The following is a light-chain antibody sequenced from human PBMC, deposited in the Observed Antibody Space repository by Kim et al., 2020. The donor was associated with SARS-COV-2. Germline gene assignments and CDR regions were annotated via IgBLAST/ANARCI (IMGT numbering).Light chain of an antibody. J-gene: IGKJ5*01. CDR1: QDIRND. Sequence: ASVGDRVTITGRASQDIRNDLGWYQQNPGRAPKRLIYGASSLQSGVPLRFSGSGSGTEFTLTISSVQPEDFATYFCLQHSTYPITFGQGTRLEIK. V-gene: IGKV1-17*01. CDR3: LQHSTYPIT. CDR2: GAS.